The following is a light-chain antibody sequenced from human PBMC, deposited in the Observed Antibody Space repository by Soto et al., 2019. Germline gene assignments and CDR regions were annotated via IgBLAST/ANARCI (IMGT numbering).Light chain of an antibody. J-gene: IGLJ2*01. V-gene: IGLV4-60*03. Sequence: QPVLTQSSSASASLGSSVKLTCTLSSGHSSNIIAWHQQQPGKAPRYLMKLERSGNYIKGSGVPDRFSGSSSGADRYLTIPHPQSEDEADYYCETWDSNTRVFGGGTKLTVL. CDR2: LERSGNY. CDR1: SGHSSNI. CDR3: ETWDSNTRV.